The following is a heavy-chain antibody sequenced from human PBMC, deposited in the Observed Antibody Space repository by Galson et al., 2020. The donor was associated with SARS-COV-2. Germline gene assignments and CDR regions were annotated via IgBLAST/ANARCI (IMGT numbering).Heavy chain of an antibody. D-gene: IGHD3-22*01. J-gene: IGHJ3*02. CDR2: IKCDGSEK. CDR1: GFTFSSSW. CDR3: VRESSYYYDSSGYPTTYDAFDI. V-gene: IGHV3-7*03. Sequence: GGSLRLSCAASGFTFSSSWMHWVCQAPEKGLEWVADIKCDGSEKYYVDSVKGRLTISRDNAKNSLYLQVNSLRAEDMTVYYCVRESSYYYDSSGYPTTYDAFDIWGQGTMVTVSS.